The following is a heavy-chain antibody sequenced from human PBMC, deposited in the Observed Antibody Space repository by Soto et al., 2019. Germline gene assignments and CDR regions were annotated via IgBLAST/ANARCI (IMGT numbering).Heavy chain of an antibody. CDR2: TDTGTTFM. D-gene: IGHD1-20*01. V-gene: IGHV3-21*01. CDR3: ARETESYSRNDGLMDV. Sequence: EVQLVESGGGLVKPGGSLRLSCAASGFSFSNFTINWVRQAPGKGLEWGSSTDTGTTFMFYADSVTGRFTISRDNSKKSVYLQMNSLRAEDTALYYCARETESYSRNDGLMDVWGQGTTVTVSS. J-gene: IGHJ6*02. CDR1: GFSFSNFT.